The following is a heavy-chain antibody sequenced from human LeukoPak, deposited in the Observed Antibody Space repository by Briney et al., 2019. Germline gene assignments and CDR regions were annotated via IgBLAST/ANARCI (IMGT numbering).Heavy chain of an antibody. V-gene: IGHV4-30-4*08. Sequence: SQTLSLTCTVSGVSISSGDYYWSWIRQPPGKGLEWIGYIYYSGSTYYNPSLKSRVTISVDTSKNQFSLKLSSVTAADTAVYYCARDGRGYCSSTSCYTFDPWGQGTLVTVSS. CDR1: GVSISSGDYY. CDR2: IYYSGST. CDR3: ARDGRGYCSSTSCYTFDP. J-gene: IGHJ5*02. D-gene: IGHD2-2*02.